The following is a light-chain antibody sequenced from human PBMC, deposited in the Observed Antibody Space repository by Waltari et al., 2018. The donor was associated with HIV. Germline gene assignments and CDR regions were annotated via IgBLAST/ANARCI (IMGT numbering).Light chain of an antibody. CDR2: EVT. J-gene: IGLJ3*02. CDR1: SSAVVASVS. Sequence: QSALTQPPSASGSLGQSVTISCTGPSSAVVASVSVSWYQQHPRSAPKLLLYEVTRRPSTVSDRFSGSRSGSTAFLTVAGLQPDDEATYFCSSYGDSLRVLFGGGTNVTVL. CDR3: SSYGDSLRVL. V-gene: IGLV2-8*01.